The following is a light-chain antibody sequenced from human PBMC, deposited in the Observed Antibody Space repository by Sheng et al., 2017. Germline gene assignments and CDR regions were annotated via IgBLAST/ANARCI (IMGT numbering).Light chain of an antibody. Sequence: DIQMTQSPSSLSASVGDRVTITCRASQSISSYLNWYQQKPGKAPKLLIFHSSSLQSGAPFRFSGSGSGTDFTLTISSLQPEDFATYYCQQYGTSPKLTFGGGTKVEIK. CDR3: QQYGTSPKLT. CDR1: QSISSY. CDR2: HSS. V-gene: IGKV1-39*01. J-gene: IGKJ4*01.